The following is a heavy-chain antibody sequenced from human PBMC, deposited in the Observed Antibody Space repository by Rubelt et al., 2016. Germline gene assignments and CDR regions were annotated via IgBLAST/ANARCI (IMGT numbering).Heavy chain of an antibody. J-gene: IGHJ2*01. CDR3: AKHSYWYFDL. CDR2: IYYSGTT. Sequence: QVQLQESGPGLVKPSETLSLICTVSGGSISSSSWSWIRQPPGKGLEWIGYIYYSGTTNYNPSFRSRVTISVDTSKNQFSLKLCSVTAADTAVYYCAKHSYWYFDLWGRGTLVTVSS. V-gene: IGHV4-59*08. CDR1: GGSISSSS.